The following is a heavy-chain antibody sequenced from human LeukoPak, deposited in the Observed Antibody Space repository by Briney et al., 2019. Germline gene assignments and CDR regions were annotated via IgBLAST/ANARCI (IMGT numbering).Heavy chain of an antibody. V-gene: IGHV3-33*06. J-gene: IGHJ4*02. Sequence: GESLRLSCVGSHFTFSHFGMHWVRQAPGKGLEWVAVIWNDGSSQYYADSVKGRFTISRGNSQNTVYLEMNGLRAEDTAVYYCAKDAQRGFDYSNSLEKWGQGTPVIVSS. CDR3: AKDAQRGFDYSNSLEK. CDR2: IWNDGSSQ. CDR1: HFTFSHFG. D-gene: IGHD4-11*01.